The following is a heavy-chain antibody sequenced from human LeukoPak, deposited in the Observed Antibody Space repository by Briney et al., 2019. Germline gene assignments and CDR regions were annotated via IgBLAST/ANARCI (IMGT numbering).Heavy chain of an antibody. D-gene: IGHD3-10*01. J-gene: IGHJ4*02. CDR2: IYYSGST. V-gene: IGHV4-39*07. Sequence: PSETLSLTCTVSGGSISSSSYYWGWIRQPPGKGLEWIGSIYYSGSTYYNPSLKSRVTISVDTSKNQFSLKLSSVTAADTAVYYCARGPRYLWFGEYYWGQGTLVTVSS. CDR3: ARGPRYLWFGEYY. CDR1: GGSISSSSYY.